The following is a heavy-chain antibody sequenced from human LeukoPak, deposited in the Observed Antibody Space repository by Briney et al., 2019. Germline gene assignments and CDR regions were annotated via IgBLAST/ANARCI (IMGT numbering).Heavy chain of an antibody. D-gene: IGHD3-3*01. Sequence: SETLSLTCTVSGGSISSYYWSWIRQPAGRGLEWIGRIYTSGSTNYNPSLKSRVTMSVDTSKNQFSLKLSSVTAADTAVYYCAREDPITIFGVVIPLWGQGTLVTVSS. J-gene: IGHJ4*02. CDR3: AREDPITIFGVVIPL. CDR1: GGSISSYY. V-gene: IGHV4-4*07. CDR2: IYTSGST.